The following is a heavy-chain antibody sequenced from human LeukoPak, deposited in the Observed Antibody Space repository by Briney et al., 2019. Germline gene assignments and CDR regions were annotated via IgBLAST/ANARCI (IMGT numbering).Heavy chain of an antibody. V-gene: IGHV1-8*01. CDR2: MNPNSGNT. D-gene: IGHD6-13*01. CDR1: GYTFTSYD. J-gene: IGHJ4*02. Sequence: GASVKVSCKASGYTFTSYDINWVRQATGHGLEWMGWMNPNSGNTGYAQKFQGRVTMTRNTSISTAYMELSSLRSEDTAVYYCARDSPCIAAAGAYWGQGTLVTVSS. CDR3: ARDSPCIAAAGAY.